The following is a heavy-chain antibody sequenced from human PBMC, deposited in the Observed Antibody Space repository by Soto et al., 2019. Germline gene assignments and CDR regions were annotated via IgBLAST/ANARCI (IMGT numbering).Heavy chain of an antibody. J-gene: IGHJ5*02. V-gene: IGHV3-48*02. Sequence: EVQLVESGGGLVQTGGSLRLSCAASGFTFSSYNMIWVRQAPGKGLEWVSYISTSSTIIYYADSVKGRFTISRDNAKNSLFLQRNSLRDEDTAVYYCARDVYISSSGWFDPWGQGTLLTVSS. CDR2: ISTSSTII. CDR3: ARDVYISSSGWFDP. CDR1: GFTFSSYN. D-gene: IGHD6-6*01.